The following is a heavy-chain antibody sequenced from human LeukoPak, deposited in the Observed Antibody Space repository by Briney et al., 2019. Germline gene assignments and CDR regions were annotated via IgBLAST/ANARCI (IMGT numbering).Heavy chain of an antibody. CDR1: GYIFTSYF. D-gene: IGHD4-17*01. V-gene: IGHV1-46*01. CDR3: ARGSWRFDYGDSGFDP. Sequence: ASVKVSCKASGYIFTSYFMHWVRQAPGQGLEWMGLINPSGGSTRYAQKFQGRVTMTRDMSTSTVYMELSSLRSEDTAVYYCARGSWRFDYGDSGFDPWGQGTLVTVSS. CDR2: INPSGGST. J-gene: IGHJ5*02.